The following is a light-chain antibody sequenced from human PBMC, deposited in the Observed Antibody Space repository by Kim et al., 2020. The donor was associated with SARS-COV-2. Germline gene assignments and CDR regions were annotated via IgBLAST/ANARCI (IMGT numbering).Light chain of an antibody. CDR3: QQYGSSPQT. Sequence: LSPGERATLSCRASQSVSSNYLAWYQQKPGQAPRLLIYAASSRATGIPDRFSGSGSGTDFTLTISRLEPEDFAVYYCQQYGSSPQTFGGGTKLEI. CDR1: QSVSSNY. V-gene: IGKV3-20*01. J-gene: IGKJ4*01. CDR2: AAS.